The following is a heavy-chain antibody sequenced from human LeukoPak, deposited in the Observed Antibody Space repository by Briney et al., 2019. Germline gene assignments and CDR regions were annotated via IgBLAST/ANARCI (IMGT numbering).Heavy chain of an antibody. J-gene: IGHJ4*02. CDR3: ARRFLIPFDY. CDR1: GGSISSSSYY. Sequence: SETLSLTCTVSGGSISSSSYYWGWIHQPPGKGLEWIGTIYYSGSTYYNPSLKSRVTISVDTSKDQFSLKLSSVTAADTAVYFCARRFLIPFDYWGQGTLVTVSS. CDR2: IYYSGST. D-gene: IGHD3-3*01. V-gene: IGHV4-39*01.